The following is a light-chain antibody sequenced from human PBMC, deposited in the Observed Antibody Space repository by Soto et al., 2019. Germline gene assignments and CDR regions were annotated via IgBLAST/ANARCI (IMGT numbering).Light chain of an antibody. V-gene: IGKV3-20*01. Sequence: IVLTQSPGTLSLSPGERATLSCRASQSVSISYLAWYQQKPGQAPRLLIYGASARATGIPDRFSDSGSGTDFTLTISRLEPEDSAVYYCQQWGNTPRVTFGGGTKVDIK. J-gene: IGKJ4*01. CDR3: QQWGNTPRVT. CDR2: GAS. CDR1: QSVSISY.